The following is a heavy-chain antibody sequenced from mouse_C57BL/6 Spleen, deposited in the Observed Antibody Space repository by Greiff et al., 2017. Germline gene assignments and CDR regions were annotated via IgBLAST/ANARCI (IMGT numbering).Heavy chain of an antibody. CDR3: ARGNWGYWYFDV. Sequence: QVQLQQPGAELVKPGASVKMSCKASGYTFTSYWITWVKQRPGQGLEWIGDIYPGSGSTNYNEKFKSKATLTVDTSSSAAYMQLSSLTSEDSAVYYCARGNWGYWYFDVWGTGTTVTVSS. J-gene: IGHJ1*03. CDR1: GYTFTSYW. CDR2: IYPGSGST. V-gene: IGHV1-55*01. D-gene: IGHD4-1*01.